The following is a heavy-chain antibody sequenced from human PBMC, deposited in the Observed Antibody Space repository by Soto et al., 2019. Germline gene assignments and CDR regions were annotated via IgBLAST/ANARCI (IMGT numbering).Heavy chain of an antibody. CDR1: GYTFTSYD. J-gene: IGHJ4*02. Sequence: ASVKVSCKASGYTFTSYDMSWVRQAPGQGLEWMGIINPSSGSTSYAQKFQGRVTMTRDTSTSTVYMELSSLRSEDTAVYYCARDYGDYDPGYWGQGTLVTVSS. D-gene: IGHD4-17*01. CDR3: ARDYGDYDPGY. V-gene: IGHV1-46*03. CDR2: INPSSGST.